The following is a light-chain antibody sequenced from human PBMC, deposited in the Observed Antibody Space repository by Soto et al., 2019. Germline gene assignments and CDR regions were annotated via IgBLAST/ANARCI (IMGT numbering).Light chain of an antibody. V-gene: IGKV3D-20*02. CDR3: QQRSNWPIT. J-gene: IGKJ5*01. Sequence: EIVLTQSPGTLSLSPGERATLSCRASQSVSSSYLAWYQQTPGQAPRLLIYGASSRATGIPDRFSGSGSGTDFTLTISSLEPEDFAVYFCQQRSNWPITFGQGTRLEI. CDR2: GAS. CDR1: QSVSSSY.